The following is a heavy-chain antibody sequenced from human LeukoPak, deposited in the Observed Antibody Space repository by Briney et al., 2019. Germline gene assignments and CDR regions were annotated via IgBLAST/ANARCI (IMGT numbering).Heavy chain of an antibody. J-gene: IGHJ4*02. CDR3: ARALYYDFWSGPIDY. Sequence: GGSLRLSCAASGFTFSSYEMNWVRQAPGKGLGWVSYISSSGSTIYYAGSVKGRFTISRDNTKNSLYLQMNSLRAEDTAVYYCARALYYDFWSGPIDYWGQGTLVTVSS. V-gene: IGHV3-48*03. CDR2: ISSSGSTI. CDR1: GFTFSSYE. D-gene: IGHD3-3*01.